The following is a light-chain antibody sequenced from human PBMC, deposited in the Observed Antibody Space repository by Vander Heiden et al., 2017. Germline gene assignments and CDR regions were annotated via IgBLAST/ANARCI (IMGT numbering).Light chain of an antibody. V-gene: IGKV1-39*01. CDR1: QSISSY. CDR2: AAS. Sequence: DIQMTQSPSSLSASVGDRVTITCRASQSISSYLNWHQQKPGKAPKLLIYAASRSQSGVPSRFSGSGSGTDFTLTISMLPPEDFATYYCQQSDSTRRTFGQGTKVEIK. J-gene: IGKJ2*01. CDR3: QQSDSTRRT.